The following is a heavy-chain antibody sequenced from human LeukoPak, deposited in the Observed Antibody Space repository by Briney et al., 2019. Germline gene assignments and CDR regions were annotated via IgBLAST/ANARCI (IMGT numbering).Heavy chain of an antibody. CDR1: GFTFSSYA. D-gene: IGHD2-15*01. CDR2: ISNNGGYT. J-gene: IGHJ4*02. CDR3: AKQLGYCSDGSCYFPY. V-gene: IGHV3-23*01. Sequence: GGSLRLSCAASGFTFSSYAMSWVRQAPGKGLEWVSAISNNGGYTYYADSVQGRFTISRDNSKSTLCLQMNSLRAEDTAVYYCAKQLGYCSDGSCYFPYWGQGTLVTVAS.